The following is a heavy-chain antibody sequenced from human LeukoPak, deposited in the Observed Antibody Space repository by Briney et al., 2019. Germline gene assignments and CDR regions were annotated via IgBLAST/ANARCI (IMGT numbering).Heavy chain of an antibody. J-gene: IGHJ4*02. D-gene: IGHD3-22*01. CDR3: ASSSPYYYDSSGYYGFDY. CDR2: ISGSGGST. V-gene: IGHV3-23*01. CDR1: GFTFSSYA. Sequence: GGSLRLSCAASGFTFSSYAMSWVRQAPGKGLEWVSAISGSGGSTYYADSVKGRFTISRDNSKNTLYLQMNSLRAEDTAVYYCASSSPYYYDSSGYYGFDYWGQGTLVTVSS.